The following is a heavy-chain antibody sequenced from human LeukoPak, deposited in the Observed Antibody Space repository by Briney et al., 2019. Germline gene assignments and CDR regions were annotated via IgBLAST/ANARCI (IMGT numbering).Heavy chain of an antibody. Sequence: PGGSLRLSCAASGFTFSTYLMSWVRQAPGKGLEWVASVRPDGTEKTYVDSVKGRFTISRDNAKNSLYLQMNSLRAEDTAVYYCAKLPSDCSGGSCNEDYWGQGTLVTVSS. CDR1: GFTFSTYL. V-gene: IGHV3-7*03. D-gene: IGHD2-15*01. J-gene: IGHJ4*02. CDR3: AKLPSDCSGGSCNEDY. CDR2: VRPDGTEK.